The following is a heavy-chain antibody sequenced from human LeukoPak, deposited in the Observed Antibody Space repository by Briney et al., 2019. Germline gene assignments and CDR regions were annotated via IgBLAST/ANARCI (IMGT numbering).Heavy chain of an antibody. D-gene: IGHD5-24*01. CDR1: GGSISSSSYS. CDR2: IYYSGST. V-gene: IGHV4-39*01. J-gene: IGHJ4*02. CDR3: ARNSVEMATIRRAYFDH. Sequence: SETLSLTCTVSGGSISSSSYSWGWIRQPPGKGLEWIGSIYYSGSTYYNPSLKSRVTISVDTSKNQFSLKLSSVTAADTAVHYCARNSVEMATIRRAYFDHWGQGTLVTVSS.